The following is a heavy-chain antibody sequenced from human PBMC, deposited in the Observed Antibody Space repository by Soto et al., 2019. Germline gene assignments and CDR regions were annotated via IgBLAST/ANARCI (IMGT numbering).Heavy chain of an antibody. CDR1: GYTFTSYY. Sequence: VASVKVSCKASGYTFTSYYMHWVRQAPGQGLEWMGIINPSGGSTSYAQKFQGRVTMTRDTSTSTVYMELSSLRSEDTAVYYCARDRYDSSGYAPFDAFDIWGQGTMVTVS. D-gene: IGHD3-22*01. V-gene: IGHV1-46*01. J-gene: IGHJ3*02. CDR3: ARDRYDSSGYAPFDAFDI. CDR2: INPSGGST.